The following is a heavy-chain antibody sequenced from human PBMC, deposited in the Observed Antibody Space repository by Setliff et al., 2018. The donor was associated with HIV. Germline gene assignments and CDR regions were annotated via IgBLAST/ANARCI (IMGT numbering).Heavy chain of an antibody. Sequence: PGGSLRLSCAASGSTFSDYYMSWIRQAPGKGLEWVSYITSSGSTIYYADSVKGRFTISRDNAKNSLYLQMNSLRAEDTAVYYCAKTYYYDSSGYYYFDSWGQGTLVTVSS. V-gene: IGHV3-11*01. D-gene: IGHD3-22*01. CDR3: AKTYYYDSSGYYYFDS. CDR2: ITSSGSTI. J-gene: IGHJ4*02. CDR1: GSTFSDYY.